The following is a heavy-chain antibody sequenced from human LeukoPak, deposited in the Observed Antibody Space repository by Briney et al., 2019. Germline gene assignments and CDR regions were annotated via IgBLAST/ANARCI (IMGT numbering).Heavy chain of an antibody. CDR1: GGSISSYY. J-gene: IGHJ4*02. Sequence: SETLSLTCTVSGGSISSYYWSWIRQPPGKGLEWIGYIYYSGSTNYNPSLKSRVTISVDTSKNQFSLKLSSVTAADTAVYYCARDSYTRFDYWSRGTLVTVSS. V-gene: IGHV4-59*01. CDR2: IYYSGST. CDR3: ARDSYTRFDY. D-gene: IGHD1-1*01.